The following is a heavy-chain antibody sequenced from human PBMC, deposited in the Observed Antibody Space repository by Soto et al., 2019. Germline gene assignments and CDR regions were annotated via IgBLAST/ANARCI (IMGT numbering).Heavy chain of an antibody. J-gene: IGHJ6*02. CDR3: VRDFRRSLEWATKGYHNYGMDA. CDR2: SNGNGTTT. V-gene: IGHV3-48*03. D-gene: IGHD3-3*01. CDR1: GFTFSRYE. Sequence: PAGSLRLSCVVSGFTFSRYEMNWVRQAQGKGLEWISYSNGNGTTTYYGDSVKGRFTISREDTTKTLFLQMKGLGADEAALDYCVRDFRRSLEWATKGYHNYGMDAWGRGTTATVSS.